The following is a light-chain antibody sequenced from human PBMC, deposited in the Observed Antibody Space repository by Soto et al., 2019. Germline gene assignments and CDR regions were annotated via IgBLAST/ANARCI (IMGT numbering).Light chain of an antibody. Sequence: EIVLTQSPGTLSLSPGERATLSCRASQSVDINLAWYQQKPGQAPRLLIYDAASRAAGTPDRFSGSGSGTDFTLTISRLEPEDFAVYYCHQYGSSRTFGQGTKVDIK. V-gene: IGKV3-20*01. CDR2: DAA. CDR1: QSVDIN. J-gene: IGKJ1*01. CDR3: HQYGSSRT.